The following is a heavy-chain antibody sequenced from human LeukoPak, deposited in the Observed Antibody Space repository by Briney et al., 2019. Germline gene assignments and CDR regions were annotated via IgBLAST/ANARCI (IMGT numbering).Heavy chain of an antibody. Sequence: SVKVSCKASGGTFSSYAISWARQAPGQGLEWMGRVIPILGIANYTQKFQGRVTITAEKSTSTAYMELSSLISEDTAVYYCAKDNFFGGGYSSSWYANWFDPLGQGTLVTVSS. V-gene: IGHV1-69*04. CDR3: AKDNFFGGGYSSSWYANWFDP. CDR1: GGTFSSYA. D-gene: IGHD6-13*01. CDR2: VIPILGIA. J-gene: IGHJ5*02.